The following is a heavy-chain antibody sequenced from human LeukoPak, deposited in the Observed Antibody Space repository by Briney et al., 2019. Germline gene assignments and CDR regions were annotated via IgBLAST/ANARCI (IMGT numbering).Heavy chain of an antibody. CDR3: ATYCSSTSSAIDAFDI. Sequence: ASVKVSRKASGGTFSSYAISWVRQAPGQGLEWMGGIIPIFGTANYAQKFQGRVTITTDESTSTAYMELSSLRSEDTAVYYCATYCSSTSSAIDAFDIWGQGTMVTVSS. CDR2: IIPIFGTA. J-gene: IGHJ3*02. V-gene: IGHV1-69*05. CDR1: GGTFSSYA. D-gene: IGHD2-2*01.